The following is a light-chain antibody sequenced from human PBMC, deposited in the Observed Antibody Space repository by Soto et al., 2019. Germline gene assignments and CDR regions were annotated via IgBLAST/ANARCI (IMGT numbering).Light chain of an antibody. CDR2: EVS. V-gene: IGLV2-23*02. Sequence: QSALTQPASVSGSPGQSITISCTGTSSDVGSYNLVSWYQQHPGKAPKLMIYEVSKRPSGVSNRFSGSKSGNTASLTISGLQDEDADDYYWCSDAGRRPSVVFGGGTKLTVL. J-gene: IGLJ2*01. CDR3: CSDAGRRPSVV. CDR1: SSDVGSYNL.